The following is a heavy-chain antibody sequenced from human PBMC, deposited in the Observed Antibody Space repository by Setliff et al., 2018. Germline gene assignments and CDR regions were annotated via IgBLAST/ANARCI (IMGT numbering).Heavy chain of an antibody. CDR1: GFTFSRYW. CDR3: ARDWRDYGAMGY. CDR2: IYHSGGT. V-gene: IGHV4-4*02. D-gene: IGHD4-17*01. J-gene: IGHJ4*02. Sequence: PGGSLRLSCAASGFTFSRYWMSWVRQPPGKGLEWIGEIYHSGGTNYNPSLKSRVTISVDKSKNQFSLKLSSVTAADTAVYYCARDWRDYGAMGYWGQGTLVTVSS.